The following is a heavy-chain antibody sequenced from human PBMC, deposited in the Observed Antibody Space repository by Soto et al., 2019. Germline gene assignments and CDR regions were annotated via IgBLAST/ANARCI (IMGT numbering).Heavy chain of an antibody. CDR3: ARALGGQLSTHCFDT. CDR1: GGSFSSPTYY. Sequence: SETLSLTCTVSGGSFSSPTYYWGWIRRTPGKRLEWIGSINYGGTTYYNPSLKSRVTISVDTSKDQFSLQMTSMTAADTAVYYCARALGGQLSTHCFDTWGQGTLVTVSS. D-gene: IGHD3-16*02. CDR2: INYGGTT. V-gene: IGHV4-39*01. J-gene: IGHJ5*02.